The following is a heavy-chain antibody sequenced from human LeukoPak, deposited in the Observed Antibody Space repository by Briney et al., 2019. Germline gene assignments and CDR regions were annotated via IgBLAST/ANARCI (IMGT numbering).Heavy chain of an antibody. CDR2: IIPIFGTA. CDR3: ARGDCSSTSCYSGKFDP. V-gene: IGHV1-69*13. CDR1: GGTFSSYA. Sequence: ASVKVSCKASGGTFSSYAISWVRQAPGQGLEWMGGIIPIFGTANYAQKFQGRVTITADESTSTAYMELSSLRSEDTAVYYCARGDCSSTSCYSGKFDPWGQGTLVTVSS. D-gene: IGHD2-2*01. J-gene: IGHJ5*02.